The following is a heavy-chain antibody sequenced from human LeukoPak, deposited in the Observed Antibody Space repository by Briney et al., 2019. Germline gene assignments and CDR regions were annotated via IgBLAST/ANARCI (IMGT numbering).Heavy chain of an antibody. J-gene: IGHJ5*02. D-gene: IGHD3-10*01. V-gene: IGHV4-34*01. CDR3: ARSITMVRGVLP. CDR1: GGSFSGYY. CDR2: INHSGST. Sequence: PSETLSHTCAVYGGSFSGYYWSWIRQPPGKGLEWIGEINHSGSTNYNPSLKSRVTTSVDTSKNQFSLKLSSVTAADTAVYYCARSITMVRGVLPWGQGTLVTVSS.